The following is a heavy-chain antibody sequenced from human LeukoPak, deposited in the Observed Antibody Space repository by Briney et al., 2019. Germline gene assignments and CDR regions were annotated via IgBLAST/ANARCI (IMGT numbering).Heavy chain of an antibody. D-gene: IGHD3-16*02. CDR1: GFTFSTYG. CDR3: AKVKLSATFFDY. J-gene: IGHJ4*02. V-gene: IGHV3-23*01. Sequence: GGTLRLSCVASGFTFSTYGMSWVRQAPGKGLEWVSAISGSGGSTYYADSVKGRFTISRDNSKNTLYLQMNSLRAEDTAVYYCAKVKLSATFFDYWGQGTLVTVSS. CDR2: ISGSGGST.